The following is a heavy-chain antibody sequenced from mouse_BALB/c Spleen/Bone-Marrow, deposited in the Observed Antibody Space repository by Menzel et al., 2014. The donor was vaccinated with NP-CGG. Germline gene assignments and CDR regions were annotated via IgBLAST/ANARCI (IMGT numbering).Heavy chain of an antibody. CDR3: ARNLLLRRAMDY. V-gene: IGHV2-2*02. J-gene: IGHJ4*01. CDR1: GFSLTSYG. CDR2: IWSGGST. D-gene: IGHD1-1*01. Sequence: QVQLKESGPGLVQPSQSLSITCTVSGFSLTSYGVHWVRQSPGKGLEWLGVIWSGGSTDYNAAFISRLSISKDNSKSKVFFKMNSLQANDTAIYYCARNLLLRRAMDYWGQGTSVTVSS.